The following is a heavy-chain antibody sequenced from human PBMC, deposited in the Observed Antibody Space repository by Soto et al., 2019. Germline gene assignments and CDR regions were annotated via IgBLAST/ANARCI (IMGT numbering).Heavy chain of an antibody. J-gene: IGHJ4*02. V-gene: IGHV4-59*01. CDR1: GGSISSYY. Sequence: KTSETLSLTCTVSGGSISSYYWSWIRQPPGKGLEWIGYIYYSGSTNYNPSLKSRVTISVDTSKNQFSLKLSSVTAADTAVYYCARGYCSGGSCYQSAPYYFDYWGQGTLVTVSS. CDR2: IYYSGST. CDR3: ARGYCSGGSCYQSAPYYFDY. D-gene: IGHD2-15*01.